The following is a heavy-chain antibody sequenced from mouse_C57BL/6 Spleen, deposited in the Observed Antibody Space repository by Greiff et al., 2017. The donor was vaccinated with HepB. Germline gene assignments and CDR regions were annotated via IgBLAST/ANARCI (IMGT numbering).Heavy chain of an antibody. D-gene: IGHD2-3*01. J-gene: IGHJ4*01. V-gene: IGHV1-52*01. CDR1: GYTFTSYW. Sequence: VQLQQPGAELVRPGSSVKLSCKASGYTFTSYWMHWVKQRPIQGLEWIGNIDPSDSETHYNQKFKDKATLTVDKSSSTAYMQLSSLTSEDSAVYYCARCYDGYFYAMDYWGQGTSVTVSS. CDR3: ARCYDGYFYAMDY. CDR2: IDPSDSET.